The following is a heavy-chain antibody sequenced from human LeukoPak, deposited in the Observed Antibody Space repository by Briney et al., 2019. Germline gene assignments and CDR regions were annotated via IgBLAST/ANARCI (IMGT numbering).Heavy chain of an antibody. D-gene: IGHD4-17*01. J-gene: IGHJ4*02. CDR2: IKQDGSDK. CDR1: GVSFGDSG. CDR3: ARVGRHDYGDPDFDS. Sequence: GGSLRLSCTESGVSFGDSGLSWVRQAPGKGLEWVANIKQDGSDKYYVDSVKGRFTISRDNAKNSLYLQMNNLRADDTAVYYCARVGRHDYGDPDFDSWGQGTLVTVSS. V-gene: IGHV3-7*03.